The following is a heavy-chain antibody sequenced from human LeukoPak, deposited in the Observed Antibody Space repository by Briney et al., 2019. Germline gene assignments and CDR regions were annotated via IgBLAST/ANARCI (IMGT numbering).Heavy chain of an antibody. V-gene: IGHV3-74*01. CDR3: GILTLSPG. D-gene: IGHD2-8*01. Sequence: PGGSLRLSCEDSGFTFSSYCMNWVHQAPGKGLVWVSRISYDGHNTNYADSVKGRFTISRDNAKNTLYLQMNRLRVEDTAVYYCGILTLSPGWGQGTLVTVSS. CDR2: ISYDGHNT. CDR1: GFTFSSYC. J-gene: IGHJ4*02.